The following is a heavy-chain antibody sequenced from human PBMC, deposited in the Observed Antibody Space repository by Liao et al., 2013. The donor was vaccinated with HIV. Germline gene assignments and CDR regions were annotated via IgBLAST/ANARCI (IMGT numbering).Heavy chain of an antibody. CDR2: IFRSGST. J-gene: IGHJ4*02. D-gene: IGHD3-10*01. CDR3: ARVSSGGGTDY. Sequence: QVQLQESGPGLVKTLQTLSLTCTVSRGSLNSGDFYWSWIRQPAGKGLEWIGRIFRSGSTDYSPSLKRRVTISVDTSKNQFSLKLKSVTAADTAVYFCARVSSGGGTDYWGQGTLVTVSS. CDR1: RGSLNSGDFY. V-gene: IGHV4-61*02.